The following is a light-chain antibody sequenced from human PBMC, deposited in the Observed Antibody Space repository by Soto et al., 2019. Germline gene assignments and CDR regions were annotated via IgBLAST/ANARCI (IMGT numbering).Light chain of an antibody. CDR3: QQYGSSGT. J-gene: IGKJ1*01. V-gene: IGKV3-20*01. CDR1: QSLRSS. CDR2: GAS. Sequence: TQSPDTLSVSQGERATLSCRASQSLRSSLAWYQQKPGQAPRLLIYGASNRATGIPDRFSGSGSGTDFTLTISRLEPEDFAVYYCQQYGSSGTFGQGTKVDI.